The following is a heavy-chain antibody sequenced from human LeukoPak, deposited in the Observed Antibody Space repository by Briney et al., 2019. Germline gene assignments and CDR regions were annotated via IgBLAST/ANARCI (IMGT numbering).Heavy chain of an antibody. CDR1: GDSIISNIYW. V-gene: IGHV4-39*01. J-gene: IGHJ3*01. CDR3: ARRRHNFDFYDV. D-gene: IGHD3/OR15-3a*01. Sequence: SETLSLTCTVSGDSIISNIYWWDWVRLPPGKGLEWIGATFYTGRTFYSPSLESRVTISVDTSKNQFSLDLSSATAADTAVYYCARRRHNFDFYDVWGQGTRVTASS. CDR2: TFYTGRT.